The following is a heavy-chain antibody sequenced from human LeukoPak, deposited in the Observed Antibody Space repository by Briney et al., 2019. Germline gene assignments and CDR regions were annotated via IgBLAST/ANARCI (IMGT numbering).Heavy chain of an antibody. J-gene: IGHJ4*02. CDR2: ISSSTTYI. CDR3: ATDGFAY. Sequence: GGSLRLSCAASGFTFSTYSMNWVRQAPGKGLEWVSYISSSTTYIYYADSVKGRFTISRDNAKNSLYLQMNSLRAEDTSVYYCATDGFAYWGQGTLVTVSS. CDR1: GFTFSTYS. V-gene: IGHV3-21*01.